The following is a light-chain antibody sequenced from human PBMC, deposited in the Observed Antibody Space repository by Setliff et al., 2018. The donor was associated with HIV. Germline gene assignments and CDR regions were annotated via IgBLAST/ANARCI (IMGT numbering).Light chain of an antibody. Sequence: QAVVTQELSLTVSPGGTVTLTCASSTGAVASGHYANWFQQKPGQAPRALIYSTTYKHSWTPARFSGSLLGGRAALTLSDVRPEDEAEYYCLLYYGGFYVFGRGTKVTVL. CDR3: LLYYGGFYV. CDR2: STT. CDR1: TGAVASGHY. V-gene: IGLV7-43*01. J-gene: IGLJ1*01.